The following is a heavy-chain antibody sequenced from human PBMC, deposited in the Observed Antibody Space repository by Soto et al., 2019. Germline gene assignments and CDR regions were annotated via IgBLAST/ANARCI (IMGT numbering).Heavy chain of an antibody. D-gene: IGHD3-22*01. CDR1: GYTFTSYG. CDR3: ARGPMIVVVGAFDI. V-gene: IGHV1-18*01. Sequence: GPSVKVSCKASGYTFTSYGISWVRQAPGQGLEWMGWISAYNGNTNYAQKLQGRVTMTTDTSTSTAYMELRSLRSDDTAVYYCARGPMIVVVGAFDIWGQGTMVTVSS. CDR2: ISAYNGNT. J-gene: IGHJ3*02.